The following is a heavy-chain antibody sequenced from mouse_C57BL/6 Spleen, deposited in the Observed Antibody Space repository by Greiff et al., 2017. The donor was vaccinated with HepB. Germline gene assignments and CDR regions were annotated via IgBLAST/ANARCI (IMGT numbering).Heavy chain of an antibody. D-gene: IGHD2-2*01. J-gene: IGHJ4*01. CDR2: IYPGSGST. Sequence: QVQLQQPGAELVKPGASVKMSCKASGYTFTSYWITWVKQRPGQGLEWIGEIYPGSGSTNYNEKFKSKATLTGDTSASTAYMQLSSLTSEDSAVYYCARDYGYDGGYAMDYWGQGTSVTVSS. V-gene: IGHV1-55*01. CDR1: GYTFTSYW. CDR3: ARDYGYDGGYAMDY.